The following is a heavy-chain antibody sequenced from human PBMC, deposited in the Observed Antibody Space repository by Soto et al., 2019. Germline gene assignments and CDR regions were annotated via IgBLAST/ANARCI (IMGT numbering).Heavy chain of an antibody. Sequence: EVQVVESGGGLVEPGRSLTLSCTTSGFNFVDYAMSWFRLAPGKGLEWVGIVRNRAYGETTEYATSVRGRFTVSRDNFKSIAYLQMNSLTSEDTAVYYCARYTYTSRYSYYGMDVW. CDR1: GFNFVDYA. J-gene: IGHJ6*01. D-gene: IGHD6-13*01. CDR3: ARYTYTSRYSYYGMDV. CDR2: VRNRAYGETT. V-gene: IGHV3-49*03.